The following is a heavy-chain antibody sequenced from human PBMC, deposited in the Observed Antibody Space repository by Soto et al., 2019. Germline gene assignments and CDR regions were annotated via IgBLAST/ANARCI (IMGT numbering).Heavy chain of an antibody. J-gene: IGHJ2*01. CDR1: GGSISSYY. V-gene: IGHV4-59*01. Sequence: SETLSLTCTVSGGSISSYYWSWIRQPPGKGLEWIGYIYYSGSTNYNPSLKSRVTISVDTSKNQFSLKLSSVTAADTAVYYCARHLRSYWYFDLWGRGTLVTVSS. CDR2: IYYSGST. D-gene: IGHD3-3*02. CDR3: ARHLRSYWYFDL.